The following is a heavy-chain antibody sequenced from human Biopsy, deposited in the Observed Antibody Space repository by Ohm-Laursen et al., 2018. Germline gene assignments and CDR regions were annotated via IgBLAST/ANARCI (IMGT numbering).Heavy chain of an antibody. CDR1: GVTLSGYG. V-gene: IGHV3-72*01. CDR2: IRDKANSYTT. CDR3: ARAGRYCSGGGCYSWFDS. D-gene: IGHD2-15*01. Sequence: SLRLSCAASGVTLSGYGMNWVRQAPGKGLEWVGRIRDKANSYTTDYAASVKGRFTISRDDSKNSLYLQMNSLKTEDTALYYCARAGRYCSGGGCYSWFDSWGQGTLVTVSS. J-gene: IGHJ5*01.